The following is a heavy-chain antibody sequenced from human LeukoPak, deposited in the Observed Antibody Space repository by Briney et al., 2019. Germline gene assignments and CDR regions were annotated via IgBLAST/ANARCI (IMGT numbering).Heavy chain of an antibody. J-gene: IGHJ6*03. CDR1: GGSFSGYY. CDR2: INHSGST. Sequence: SETLSLTCAVYGGSFSGYYWSWIRQPPGKGLEWIGEINHSGSTNYNPSLKSRVTISVDTSKNQFSLKLSSVTAADTAVYYCARGHSEGTIFHTYYMDVWGEGTTVTVSS. D-gene: IGHD3-3*01. V-gene: IGHV4-34*01. CDR3: ARGHSEGTIFHTYYMDV.